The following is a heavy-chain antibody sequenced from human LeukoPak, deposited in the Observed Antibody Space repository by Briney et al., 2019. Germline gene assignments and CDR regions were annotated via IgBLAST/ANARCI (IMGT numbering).Heavy chain of an antibody. Sequence: GGALRLSCTASGFTLSSFGMHWVRRAPGKGRLWVAVISDDGSNRYYADSVKGRFTISRDNSKNTLYLQMNSLRAEDTAVYYCAKDADTATIIYWYFDLWGRCTLVTVSS. J-gene: IGHJ2*01. V-gene: IGHV3-30*18. D-gene: IGHD5-18*01. CDR3: AKDADTATIIYWYFDL. CDR2: ISDDGSNR. CDR1: GFTLSSFG.